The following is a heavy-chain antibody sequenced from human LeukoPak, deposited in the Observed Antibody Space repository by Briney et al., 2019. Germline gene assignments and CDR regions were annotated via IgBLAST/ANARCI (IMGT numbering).Heavy chain of an antibody. Sequence: SETLSLTCAVYGGSFSGYYWSWIRQPPGKGLEWIGEINHSGSTNYNPSLKSRVTMSVDTSKNQFSLKLSSVTAADTAVYYCARDLVDDSSGFDYWGQGTLVTVSS. CDR2: INHSGST. V-gene: IGHV4-34*01. CDR3: ARDLVDDSSGFDY. D-gene: IGHD3-22*01. J-gene: IGHJ4*02. CDR1: GGSFSGYY.